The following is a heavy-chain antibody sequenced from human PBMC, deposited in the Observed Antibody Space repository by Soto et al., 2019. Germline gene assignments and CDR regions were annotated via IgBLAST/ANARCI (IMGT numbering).Heavy chain of an antibody. CDR1: GGSISSSNW. CDR2: IYHSGST. Sequence: QVQLQESGPELVKPSGTLSLTCAVSGGSISSSNWWSWVRQPPGKGLEWIGEIYHSGSTNYNPSLKSRVTISVDKSKNQFSLKLSSVTAADTAVYYCARRGVDIVVVPAASKNDAFDIWGQGTMVTVSS. CDR3: ARRGVDIVVVPAASKNDAFDI. D-gene: IGHD2-2*01. V-gene: IGHV4-4*02. J-gene: IGHJ3*02.